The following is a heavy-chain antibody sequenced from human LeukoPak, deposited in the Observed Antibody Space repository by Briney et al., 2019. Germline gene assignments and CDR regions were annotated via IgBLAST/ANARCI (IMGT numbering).Heavy chain of an antibody. CDR1: GFTFGTYS. D-gene: IGHD6-13*01. CDR2: ISSTSNTI. J-gene: IGHJ1*01. Sequence: GGSLRLSCAASGFTFGTYSMNWVRQAPGKGLEWVSYISSTSNTIYYADSVKGRFTISRDNAKNSLYLQMNSLRAEDTAVYYCAKEWGITAAGRVYFQHWGQGTLVTVSS. CDR3: AKEWGITAAGRVYFQH. V-gene: IGHV3-48*01.